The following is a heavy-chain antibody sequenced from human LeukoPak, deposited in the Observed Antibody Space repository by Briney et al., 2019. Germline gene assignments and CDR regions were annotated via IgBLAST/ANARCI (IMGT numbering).Heavy chain of an antibody. CDR2: ISYDGSNK. V-gene: IGHV3-30*01. Sequence: PGRSLRLSCAASGFTFSSYAMHRVRQAPGKGLEWVAVISYDGSNKYYADSVKGRFTISRGNSKNTLYLQMNSLRAEDTAVYYCARARLNDFWSGLGDYWGQGTLVTVSS. D-gene: IGHD3-3*01. CDR3: ARARLNDFWSGLGDY. J-gene: IGHJ4*02. CDR1: GFTFSSYA.